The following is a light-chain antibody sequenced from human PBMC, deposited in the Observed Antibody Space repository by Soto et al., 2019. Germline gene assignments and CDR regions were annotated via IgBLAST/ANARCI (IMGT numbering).Light chain of an antibody. V-gene: IGKV1-5*03. J-gene: IGKJ1*01. CDR1: QIISYC. Sequence: DIQMTQSPSTLSASVGDRVTITCRASQIISYCLAWYQQKPGKAPKLLIYKASTLKSGVPSRFSGSGSGTEFTLTISSLQPDDFATYYCQHYNSYSEAFGQGTKVDI. CDR3: QHYNSYSEA. CDR2: KAS.